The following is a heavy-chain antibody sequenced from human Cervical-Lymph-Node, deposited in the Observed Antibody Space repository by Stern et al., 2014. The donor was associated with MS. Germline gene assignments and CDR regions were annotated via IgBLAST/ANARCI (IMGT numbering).Heavy chain of an antibody. D-gene: IGHD6-6*01. Sequence: QVQLQESGPGLVKPSQTLSLTCTVSGGSISSGGYYWSWIRQHPGKGLEWTGYIYYSGSTYYNPSLKSLVTISVDTSKNQFSLKLSSVTAADTAVYYCARGSSSSVGMDVWGQGTTVTVSS. CDR1: GGSISSGGYY. CDR3: ARGSSSSVGMDV. J-gene: IGHJ6*02. CDR2: IYYSGST. V-gene: IGHV4-31*01.